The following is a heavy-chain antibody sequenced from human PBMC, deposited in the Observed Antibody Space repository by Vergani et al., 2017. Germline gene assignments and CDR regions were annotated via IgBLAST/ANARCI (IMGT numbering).Heavy chain of an antibody. V-gene: IGHV4-59*01. CDR3: ARETPAYDILTGYTSYYFDH. D-gene: IGHD3-9*01. J-gene: IGHJ4*02. Sequence: QVQLQESGPGLVKPSETLSLTCTVSGGSISSYYWRWIRQPPGQGLEWIGYIYTSGSTNYHPSLKRRVTISVDTSKNQFSLKLSSVTAADTAVYYCARETPAYDILTGYTSYYFDHWGQGTLVTVSS. CDR1: GGSISSYY. CDR2: IYTSGST.